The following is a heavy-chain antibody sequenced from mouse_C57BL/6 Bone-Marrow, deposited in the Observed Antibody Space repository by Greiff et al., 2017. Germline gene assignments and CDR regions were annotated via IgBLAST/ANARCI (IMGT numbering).Heavy chain of an antibody. Sequence: EVQLVESGAELVRPGASVKLSCTASGFNIKDDYMHWVKQRPEQGLEWIGWFDPENGDPEYASKFQGKATITSEKSSTTAYLQLSSLPSEDTAVDYCTWIYYGYDWFAYWGQGTLVTVSA. D-gene: IGHD2-2*01. CDR2: FDPENGDP. CDR1: GFNIKDDY. CDR3: TWIYYGYDWFAY. V-gene: IGHV14-4*01. J-gene: IGHJ3*01.